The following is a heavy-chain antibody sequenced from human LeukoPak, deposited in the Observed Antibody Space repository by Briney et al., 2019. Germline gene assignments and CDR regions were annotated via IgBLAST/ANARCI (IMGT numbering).Heavy chain of an antibody. J-gene: IGHJ4*02. V-gene: IGHV4-59*01. Sequence: PSETLSLTCTVSGGSISSYYWSWIRQPPGKGLEWIGYIYYSGSTNYNPSLKSRVAISVDTSKNQFSLKLSSVTAADTAVYYCARGGLRGPLLDYWGQGTLVTVSS. CDR3: ARGGLRGPLLDY. CDR2: IYYSGST. CDR1: GGSISSYY. D-gene: IGHD4-17*01.